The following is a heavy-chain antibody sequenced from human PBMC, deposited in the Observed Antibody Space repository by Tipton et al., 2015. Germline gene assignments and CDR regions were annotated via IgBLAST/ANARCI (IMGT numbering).Heavy chain of an antibody. Sequence: TLSLTCSVSGDSISSSSWWTWVRQPPGKGLEWIGEIHHGGTTNYNPSLKSRVTMSVDTSKNHFSLRLSSVTAADTAVYYCAGSYDSSGYYYNLDFWGQGTLVTVPS. CDR2: IHHGGTT. CDR1: GDSISSSSW. V-gene: IGHV4-4*02. D-gene: IGHD3-22*01. CDR3: AGSYDSSGYYYNLDF. J-gene: IGHJ4*02.